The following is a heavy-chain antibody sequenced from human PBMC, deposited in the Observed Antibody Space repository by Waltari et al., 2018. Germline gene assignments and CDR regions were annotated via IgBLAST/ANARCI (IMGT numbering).Heavy chain of an antibody. V-gene: IGHV4-39*07. CDR2: FVFNWTS. CDR1: GDYFTTTTYH. J-gene: IGHJ4*02. D-gene: IGHD3-9*01. CDR3: ARRVGDVLTGWPEFFDY. Sequence: QLQLQESGPGLVKPSETLSLACTVPGDYFTTTTYHWPCIRQPPGKVLQWIATFVFNWTSYYNPSLKSRVLISVDTSKNQFSLRVTSVTVADTAVYFCARRVGDVLTGWPEFFDYWGQGNMVIVSP.